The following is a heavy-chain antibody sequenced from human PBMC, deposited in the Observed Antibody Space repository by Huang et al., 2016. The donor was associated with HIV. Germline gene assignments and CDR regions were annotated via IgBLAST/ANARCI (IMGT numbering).Heavy chain of an antibody. D-gene: IGHD3-3*01. J-gene: IGHJ4*01. CDR1: GFIFSDYW. V-gene: IGHV3-74*02. CDR2: IESDGSST. CDR3: VRAREKGYDFWSGYRY. Sequence: EVELAESGGGSVRPGQSLRLSCVGSGFIFSDYWMHWVRQIPGKGLMWVGRIESDGSSTSYADSVKGRFTIYRDNARNTVYLQMSSLRVDDTAVYYCVRAREKGYDFWSGYRYWGQGAQVTVSS.